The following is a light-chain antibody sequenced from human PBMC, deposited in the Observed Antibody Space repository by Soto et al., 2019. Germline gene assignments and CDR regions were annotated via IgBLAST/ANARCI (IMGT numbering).Light chain of an antibody. CDR2: DAS. CDR3: QQYNSYST. J-gene: IGKJ1*01. V-gene: IGKV1-5*01. Sequence: DIQMTQSHSTLSASVGDRVTITCRASQSISSWLAWYQQKPGKAPKLLIYDASSLESGVPSRFSGSGSGTEFTLTNSGLQPDDFATYYCQQYNSYSTFGQGTKVEIK. CDR1: QSISSW.